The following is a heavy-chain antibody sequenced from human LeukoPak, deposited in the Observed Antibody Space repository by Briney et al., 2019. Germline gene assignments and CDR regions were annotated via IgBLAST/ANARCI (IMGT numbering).Heavy chain of an antibody. J-gene: IGHJ4*02. CDR3: TRHRSRYSERAGDFDY. CDR2: IRSKANSHAT. D-gene: IGHD6-25*01. Sequence: QPGGSLRLSCAASGFTFSGSAMHWVRQASGKGLEWVGRIRSKANSHATAYAASVKGRFTISRDDSKNTAYLQMNSLKTEDTAVYYCTRHRSRYSERAGDFDYWSQGTLVTVSS. V-gene: IGHV3-73*01. CDR1: GFTFSGSA.